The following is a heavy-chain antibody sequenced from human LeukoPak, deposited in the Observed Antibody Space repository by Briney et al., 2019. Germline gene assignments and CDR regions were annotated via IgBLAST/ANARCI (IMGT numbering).Heavy chain of an antibody. V-gene: IGHV1-18*01. CDR2: IDTYNGNT. D-gene: IGHD3-22*01. J-gene: IGHJ4*02. CDR1: SYRFTSSG. CDR3: ATVNLDYFDSGAFDS. Sequence: ASVKVSCKASSYRFTSSGISWVRQAPGQGLEWMEWIDTYNGNTKYAQKFQGRVTMTTDTSTSTAYMELRSLRSDDPAVYYCATVNLDYFDSGAFDSWGQGTLVTVSS.